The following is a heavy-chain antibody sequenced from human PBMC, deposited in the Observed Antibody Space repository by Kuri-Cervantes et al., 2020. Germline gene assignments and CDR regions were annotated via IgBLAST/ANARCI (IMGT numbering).Heavy chain of an antibody. D-gene: IGHD2-15*01. CDR1: GFTFSSYA. J-gene: IGHJ4*02. CDR3: ARDRGYCSGSSCYSLYYFDY. Sequence: GGSLRLSCAASGFTFSSYAMSWVRQAPGKGLEWVSAISGSGGSTYYADSVKGRFTISRDNSKNTLYLQMNSLRAEDTAVYYCARDRGYCSGSSCYSLYYFDYWGQGTLVTVSS. CDR2: ISGSGGST. V-gene: IGHV3-23*01.